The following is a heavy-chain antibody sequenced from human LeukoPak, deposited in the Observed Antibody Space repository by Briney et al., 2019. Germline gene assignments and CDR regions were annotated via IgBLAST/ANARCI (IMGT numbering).Heavy chain of an antibody. CDR1: GGSFSGYY. J-gene: IGHJ3*02. CDR3: ARGLTTYYYDSSGLPHVFEI. D-gene: IGHD3-22*01. Sequence: SETLSLTCAVYGGSFSGYYWSWIRQPPGKGLEWIGEINHSGSTNYNPSLKSRVTISVDTSKNQFSLKLSSVTAADTAVYYCARGLTTYYYDSSGLPHVFEIWGQGTMVTVSS. V-gene: IGHV4-34*01. CDR2: INHSGST.